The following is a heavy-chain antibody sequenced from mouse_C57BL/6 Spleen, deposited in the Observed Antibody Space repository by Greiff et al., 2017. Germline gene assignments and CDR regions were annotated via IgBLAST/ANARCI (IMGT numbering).Heavy chain of an antibody. CDR2: IYPRSGNT. J-gene: IGHJ3*01. Sequence: QVQLQQPGAELARPGASVKLSCKASGYTFTSYGISWVKQRTGQGLEWIGEIYPRSGNTYYNEKFKGKATLTADKSSSTAYMELRSLTSEDSAVYFCAHYYGSSAFAYWGQGTLVTVSA. V-gene: IGHV1-81*01. CDR1: GYTFTSYG. CDR3: AHYYGSSAFAY. D-gene: IGHD1-1*01.